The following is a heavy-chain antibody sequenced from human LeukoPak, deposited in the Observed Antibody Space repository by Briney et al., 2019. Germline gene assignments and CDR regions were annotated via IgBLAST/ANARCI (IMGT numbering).Heavy chain of an antibody. CDR2: IGASGSTI. D-gene: IGHD6-13*01. J-gene: IGHJ4*02. CDR1: GFTFSDYY. Sequence: GGSLRLSCAASGFTFSDYYMSWIRQAPGKGLEWVSYIGASGSTIYYADSVKGRFTISRDNSKNTLHLQMNTLRAEDTAVYYCASRIATAGSVDYWGQGTLVTVSS. CDR3: ASRIATAGSVDY. V-gene: IGHV3-11*01.